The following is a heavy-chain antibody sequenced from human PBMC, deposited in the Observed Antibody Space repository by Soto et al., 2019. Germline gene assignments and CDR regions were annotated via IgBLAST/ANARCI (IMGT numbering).Heavy chain of an antibody. CDR1: GGSISSYY. CDR2: IYYSGST. V-gene: IGHV4-59*08. J-gene: IGHJ3*02. CDR3: ATSELTNDAFDI. D-gene: IGHD3-10*01. Sequence: ETLSLTCTVSGGSISSYYWSWIRQPPGKGLEWIGYIYYSGSTNYNPSLKSRVTISVDTSKNQFSLKLSSVTAADTAVYYCATSELTNDAFDIWGQGTMVTVSS.